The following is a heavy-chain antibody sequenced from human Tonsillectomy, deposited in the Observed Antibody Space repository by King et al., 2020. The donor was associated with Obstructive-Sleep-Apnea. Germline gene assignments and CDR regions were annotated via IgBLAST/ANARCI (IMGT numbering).Heavy chain of an antibody. V-gene: IGHV3-7*01. J-gene: IGHJ6*02. CDR3: AKCNSRSCYYYGMDV. Sequence: QLVQSGGGLVQPGGSLRLSCAASGFIFNSYWMSWVRQAPGKGLEWVANIKQDGSETYYVDFVRGRFTISRDNAKSSLYLQMNSLRAEETAVYYCAKCNSRSCYYYGMDVWGQGTTVSVSS. CDR2: IKQDGSET. CDR1: GFIFNSYW. D-gene: IGHD2/OR15-2a*01.